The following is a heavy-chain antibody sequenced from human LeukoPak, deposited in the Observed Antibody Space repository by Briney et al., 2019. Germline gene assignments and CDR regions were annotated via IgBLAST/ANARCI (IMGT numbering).Heavy chain of an antibody. J-gene: IGHJ3*01. Sequence: HLGESLRHSCAASGFPFRDSPVTWVRQAPGKGLEWVSLISFSGDSIYYVDSVRGRFTSPRDNHKVTLYLQMNSLRPEDTPLYYCAIDIQLSTWGGGTMVSVSS. V-gene: IGHV3-23*01. CDR3: AIDIQLST. CDR2: ISFSGDSI. D-gene: IGHD5-24*01. CDR1: GFPFRDSP.